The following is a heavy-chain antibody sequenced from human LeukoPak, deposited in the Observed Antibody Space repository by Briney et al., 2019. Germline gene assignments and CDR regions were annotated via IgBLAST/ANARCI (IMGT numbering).Heavy chain of an antibody. CDR2: INPSGGST. CDR1: GYTFTSYY. CDR3: ARDSGPPNWFDP. J-gene: IGHJ5*02. V-gene: IGHV1-46*01. Sequence: ASVKVSCKASGYTFTSYYMHWVRQAPGQGLEWMGIINPSGGSTSYAQKFQGRVTMTRDMSTSTVYMELSSLRSEDTAVYYCARDSGPPNWFDPWGQGTLVTVSS.